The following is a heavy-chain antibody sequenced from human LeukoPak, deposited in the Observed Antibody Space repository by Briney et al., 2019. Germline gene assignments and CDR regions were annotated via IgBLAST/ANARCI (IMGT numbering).Heavy chain of an antibody. CDR2: ISSSSYI. J-gene: IGHJ4*02. CDR1: GFTFSSYS. CDR3: ARDPFYGAADLDC. Sequence: GGSLRLSCAASGFTFSSYSMNWVRQAPGKGLEWVSSISSSSYIYYADSVKGRFTISRDNAKNMVYLQMNSLRAEDTAVYYCARDPFYGAADLDCWGQGTLVTVSS. V-gene: IGHV3-21*06. D-gene: IGHD2/OR15-2a*01.